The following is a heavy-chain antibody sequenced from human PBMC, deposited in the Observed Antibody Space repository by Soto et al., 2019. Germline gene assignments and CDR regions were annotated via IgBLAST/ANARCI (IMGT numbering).Heavy chain of an antibody. CDR1: GYTFTSYG. CDR3: ARDGALGENHYYYGMDV. D-gene: IGHD3-16*01. Sequence: QVQLVQSGAEVKKPGASVKVSCKASGYTFTSYGISWVRQAPGQGLEWMGWISAYNGNTNYAQKLQDRVTMTTDTSTSTAYMELRSLRSDDTAVYYCARDGALGENHYYYGMDVWGQGTAVTVSS. J-gene: IGHJ6*02. V-gene: IGHV1-18*01. CDR2: ISAYNGNT.